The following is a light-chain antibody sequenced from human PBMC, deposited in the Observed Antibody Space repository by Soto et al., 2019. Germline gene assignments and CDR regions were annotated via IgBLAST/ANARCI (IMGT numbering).Light chain of an antibody. Sequence: QSVLTQPASVSGSPGPSITISCTGTSSDIGRYDYVSWYQQFPGKAPKLMIYRVINRPSGVSDRFSGSKSGNSASLSISGLQPEDEASYFCGSYTSATTWVFGGGTKVTVL. CDR3: GSYTSATTWV. CDR2: RVI. J-gene: IGLJ3*02. V-gene: IGLV2-14*03. CDR1: SSDIGRYDY.